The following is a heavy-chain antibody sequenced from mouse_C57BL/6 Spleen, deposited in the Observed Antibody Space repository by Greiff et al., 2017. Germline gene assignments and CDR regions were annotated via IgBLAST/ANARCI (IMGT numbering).Heavy chain of an antibody. CDR1: GYAFSSYW. V-gene: IGHV1-80*01. Sequence: QVQLQQSGAELVKPGASVKISCKASGYAFSSYWMNWVKQRPGKGLEWIGQIYPGDGDTNYNGKFKGTATLTADKSSSTAYMQLSGLTSEDSAVYFCARSGLLPVTGFYYAMDYWGQGTSVTVSS. J-gene: IGHJ4*01. D-gene: IGHD3-1*01. CDR2: IYPGDGDT. CDR3: ARSGLLPVTGFYYAMDY.